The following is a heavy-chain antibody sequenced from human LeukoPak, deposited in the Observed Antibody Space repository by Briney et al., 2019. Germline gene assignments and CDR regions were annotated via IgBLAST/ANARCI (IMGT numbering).Heavy chain of an antibody. CDR1: GYTFTGYY. CDR3: AKDGALYYYDSSGYYSSYGMDV. CDR2: INPNSGGT. J-gene: IGHJ6*02. Sequence: ASVKVSCKASGYTFTGYYMHWVRQAPGQGLEWMGWINPNSGGTSYAQKFQGRVTMTRDTSISTAYMELSRLRAEDTALYYCAKDGALYYYDSSGYYSSYGMDVWGQGTTVTVSS. D-gene: IGHD3-22*01. V-gene: IGHV1-2*02.